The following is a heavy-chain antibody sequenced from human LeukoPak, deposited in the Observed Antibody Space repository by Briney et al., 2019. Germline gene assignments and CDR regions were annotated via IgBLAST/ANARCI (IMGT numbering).Heavy chain of an antibody. D-gene: IGHD4-11*01. CDR3: ARTRLSNYYFDC. J-gene: IGHJ4*02. CDR1: GGTISGYY. Sequence: SGTLSLTCTVTGGTISGYYWSWIRQPGGKELEWIGYIYYRGSTNYNPSLKRRLTITVDTSKDQFSLKLSSVTAADTAVYYCARTRLSNYYFDCWGQGTLVTVSS. V-gene: IGHV4-59*08. CDR2: IYYRGST.